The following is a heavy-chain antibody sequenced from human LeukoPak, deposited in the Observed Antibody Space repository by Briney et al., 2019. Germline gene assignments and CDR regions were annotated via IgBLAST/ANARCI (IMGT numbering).Heavy chain of an antibody. J-gene: IGHJ4*02. CDR3: AKLDGTITDY. CDR2: IRSKAYGGTT. CDR1: GFTFGDYA. D-gene: IGHD5-12*01. V-gene: IGHV3-49*04. Sequence: GGSLRLSCTASGFTFGDYAMSWVRQAPGKGLEWVGFIRSKAYGGTTEYAASVKGRFTISRDDSKSIAYLQMNSLKTEDTAVYYCAKLDGTITDYWGQGTLVTVSS.